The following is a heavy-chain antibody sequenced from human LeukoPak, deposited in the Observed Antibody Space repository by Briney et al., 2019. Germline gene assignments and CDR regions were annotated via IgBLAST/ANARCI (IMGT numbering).Heavy chain of an antibody. J-gene: IGHJ3*02. D-gene: IGHD3-10*01. CDR3: AKDMSYGSGGLWAFDI. V-gene: IGHV3-7*03. CDR1: GFTFSFYW. CDR2: IKEDGSEK. Sequence: GGSLRLSCAASGFTFSFYWMSWVRQAPGKGLEWVANIKEDGSEKFYVDSVKGRFTISRDNAKNSLYLQMNSLRAEDTALYYCAKDMSYGSGGLWAFDIWGQGTMVTVSS.